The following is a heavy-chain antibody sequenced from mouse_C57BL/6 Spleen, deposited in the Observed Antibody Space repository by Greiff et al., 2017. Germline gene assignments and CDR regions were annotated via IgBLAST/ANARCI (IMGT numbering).Heavy chain of an antibody. V-gene: IGHV1-69*01. D-gene: IGHD2-3*01. J-gene: IGHJ3*01. Sequence: VQLQQPGAELVMPGASVKLSCKASGYTFPSYWMHGVKQRPGQGLEWIGEIDPSERYPNYNQKFKGKSTLNVDKSSSTAYMQLSSLTSEDSAVDYCARGGDGSFAYWGQGTLVTVSA. CDR1: GYTFPSYW. CDR2: IDPSERYP. CDR3: ARGGDGSFAY.